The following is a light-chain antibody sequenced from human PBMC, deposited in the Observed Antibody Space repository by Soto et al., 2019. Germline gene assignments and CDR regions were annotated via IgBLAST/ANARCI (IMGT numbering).Light chain of an antibody. CDR2: EVS. J-gene: IGLJ2*01. Sequence: QSALTQPASVSGSPGQPITISCTGSSSDVGGYNYVSWYQQHPGKAPQLIIYEVSNRPSGVSNRFSGSKSGNTASLTISGLQAEDEADYYCSSYTSDSTLVFGGGTQLTVL. CDR3: SSYTSDSTLV. CDR1: SSDVGGYNY. V-gene: IGLV2-14*01.